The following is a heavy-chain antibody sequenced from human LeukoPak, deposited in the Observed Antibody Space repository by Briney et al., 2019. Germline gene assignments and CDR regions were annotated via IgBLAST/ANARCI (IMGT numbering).Heavy chain of an antibody. CDR3: AKESGNSGTWPQNYFDY. CDR1: WFTLSSYS. Sequence: GSPGLFCKSSWFTLSSYSLAWVPQGPRAGVGVVSSFCGNGHGTYYADSVRGRFSISRDNSENTLFLQMNSLRAEDTALYYCAKESGNSGTWPQNYFDYWGQGSLVTVSS. D-gene: IGHD1-1*01. CDR2: FCGNGHGT. J-gene: IGHJ4*02. V-gene: IGHV3-23*01.